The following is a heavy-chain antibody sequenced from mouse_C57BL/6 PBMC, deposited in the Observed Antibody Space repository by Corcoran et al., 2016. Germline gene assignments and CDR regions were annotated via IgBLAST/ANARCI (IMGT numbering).Heavy chain of an antibody. CDR2: INTYSGVP. V-gene: IGHV9-3*01. J-gene: IGHJ1*03. CDR1: GYTFTTYG. Sequence: QIQLVQSGPELDKPGETVKISCKASGYTFTTYGMSWVKQAPGKGLKWMGWINTYSGVPTYADDFKGRFAFSLETSASTAYLQINNLKNEDTATYFCVRDSNWYFDVWGTGTTVTVSS. CDR3: VRDSNWYFDV. D-gene: IGHD2-5*01.